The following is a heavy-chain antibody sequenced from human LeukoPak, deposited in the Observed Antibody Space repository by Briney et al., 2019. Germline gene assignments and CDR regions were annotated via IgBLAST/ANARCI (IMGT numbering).Heavy chain of an antibody. V-gene: IGHV4-39*07. CDR2: IYYSGST. J-gene: IGHJ5*02. CDR3: ARGVLLWFGDPPLNWFDP. CDR1: GGSISSSSYY. Sequence: SETLSLTCTVSGGSISSSSYYWGWIRQPPGKGLEWIGSIYYSGSTYYTPSLKSRVTISVDTSKNQFSLKLSSVTAADTAVYYCARGVLLWFGDPPLNWFDPWGQGTLVTVSS. D-gene: IGHD3-10*01.